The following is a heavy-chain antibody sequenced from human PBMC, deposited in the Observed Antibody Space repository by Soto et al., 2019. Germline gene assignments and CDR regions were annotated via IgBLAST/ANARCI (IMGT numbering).Heavy chain of an antibody. V-gene: IGHV1-18*01. CDR1: GYTFSSSG. J-gene: IGHJ6*02. CDR2: VGNYNGNT. CDR3: ARESGGMDV. Sequence: ASVKVSCKASGYTFSSSGVSWVRQAPGQGLEWMGWVGNYNGNTNYAQMFQGRVTITRDTSASTAYMELSSLRYEDTAVYYCARESGGMDVWG.